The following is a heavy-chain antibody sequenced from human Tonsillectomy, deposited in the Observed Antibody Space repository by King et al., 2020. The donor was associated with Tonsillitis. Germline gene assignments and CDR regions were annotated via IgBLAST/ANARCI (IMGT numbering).Heavy chain of an antibody. D-gene: IGHD2-2*01. CDR1: GYYFTTYW. Sequence: QLVQTGAEVKKPGETLKISCKCSGYYFTTYWICWGRQVPGKGLEWMGIVSLVDSDTRYSPSFQGQVTISAEQSSRPAYLQWSSLKASDTAMCYCARRHQPYDAFDIWGQGTMVTVPS. V-gene: IGHV5-51*01. CDR3: ARRHQPYDAFDI. J-gene: IGHJ3*02. CDR2: VSLVDSDT.